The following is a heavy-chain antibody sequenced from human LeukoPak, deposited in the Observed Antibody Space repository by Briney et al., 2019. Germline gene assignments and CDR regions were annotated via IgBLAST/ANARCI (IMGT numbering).Heavy chain of an antibody. CDR2: ISGSGGSA. V-gene: IGHV3-23*01. J-gene: IGHJ4*02. CDR3: AKATGYYDYVWGSYRFDY. D-gene: IGHD3-16*02. Sequence: GGSLRLSCVASGFTVSSNYMSWVRQAPGKGLEWVSAISGSGGSAYYADSVKGRFTISRDNSKNTLYLQMNSLRAEDTAVYYCAKATGYYDYVWGSYRFDYWGQGTLVTVSS. CDR1: GFTVSSNY.